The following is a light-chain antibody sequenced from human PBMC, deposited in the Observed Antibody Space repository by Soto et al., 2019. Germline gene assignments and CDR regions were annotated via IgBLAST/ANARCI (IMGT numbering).Light chain of an antibody. CDR2: EVS. Sequence: QSALTQPPSASGSPGQSVTISCTGTSSDVGGYNYVSWYQQHPGKAPKLMIYEVSKQPSGVPDRFSGSKSGNTASLTVSGLQAEDEAEYYCSSYAGSNNVFGTGTKVTVL. J-gene: IGLJ1*01. CDR3: SSYAGSNNV. V-gene: IGLV2-8*01. CDR1: SSDVGGYNY.